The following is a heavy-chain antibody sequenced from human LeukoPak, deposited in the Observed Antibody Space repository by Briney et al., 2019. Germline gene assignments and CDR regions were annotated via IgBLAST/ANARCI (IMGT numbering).Heavy chain of an antibody. J-gene: IGHJ4*02. V-gene: IGHV4-38-2*01. CDR3: ARVSTMVRGVITRAYFDY. CDR1: GYSISSGYY. CDR2: IYHSGST. D-gene: IGHD3-10*01. Sequence: SETLSLTCAVSGYSISSGYYWGWNRQPPGKGLEWIGSIYHSGSTYYNPSLKSRVTISVDTSKNQFSLKLSSVTAADTAVYYCARVSTMVRGVITRAYFDYWGQGTLVTVSS.